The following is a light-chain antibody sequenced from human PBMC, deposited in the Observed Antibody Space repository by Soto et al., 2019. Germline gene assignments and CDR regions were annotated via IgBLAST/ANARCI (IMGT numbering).Light chain of an antibody. V-gene: IGKV1D-8*01. J-gene: IGKJ4*01. CDR2: AAS. Sequence: VLWMTQSPSLLSASTGDRVTITCRTSQGVSTYVAWYQQKPGKPPKPLIYAASTLHSGVPARFSRRGSGTDFTLTLSGLQSEDFATYFRPQYYIFPLAFGGGTQVDIK. CDR1: QGVSTY. CDR3: PQYYIFPLA.